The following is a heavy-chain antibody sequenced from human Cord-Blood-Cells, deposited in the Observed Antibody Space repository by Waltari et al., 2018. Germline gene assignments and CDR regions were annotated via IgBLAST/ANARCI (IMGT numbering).Heavy chain of an antibody. J-gene: IGHJ4*02. CDR2: SSPIFGTA. CDR1: GGTFSSYA. V-gene: IGHV1-69*12. Sequence: QVQLVQSGAEVKKPGSSVKVSCKASGGTFSSYAISWVRQAPGQGLEWMGGSSPIFGTADYEQKFQGRVTITADESTSTAYMELSSLRSEDTAVYYCARGRGIAVADFDYWGQGTLVTVSS. CDR3: ARGRGIAVADFDY. D-gene: IGHD6-19*01.